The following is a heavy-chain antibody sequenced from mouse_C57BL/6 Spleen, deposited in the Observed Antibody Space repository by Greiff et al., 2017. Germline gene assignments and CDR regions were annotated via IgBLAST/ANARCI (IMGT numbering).Heavy chain of an antibody. V-gene: IGHV5-6*01. Sequence: VKLVESWGALVQPGGSLKLSCAASGFTFSSYGMSWVRQTPDKRLEWVATISSGGSYTYYPDSVKGRFTISRDNAKNTLYLQMSSLKSEDTAMYYCARQGYSKGFDYWGQGTTLTVSS. J-gene: IGHJ2*01. CDR2: ISSGGSYT. CDR1: GFTFSSYG. D-gene: IGHD2-5*01. CDR3: ARQGYSKGFDY.